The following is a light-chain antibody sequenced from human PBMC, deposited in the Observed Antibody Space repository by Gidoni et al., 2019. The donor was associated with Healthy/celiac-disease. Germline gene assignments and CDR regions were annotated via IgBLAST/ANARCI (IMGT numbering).Light chain of an antibody. J-gene: IGKJ4*01. CDR3: QQSYSTHRLT. Sequence: DIQMTQSPSSLSASVGDRVTITCRAVQSISSYLNWYKQKPGKAPKLLIYAASSLQSGVPSRFSGSGAGTDFTLTISSLQHEDVATYYCQQSYSTHRLTFGGGTKVEIK. CDR1: QSISSY. CDR2: AAS. V-gene: IGKV1-39*01.